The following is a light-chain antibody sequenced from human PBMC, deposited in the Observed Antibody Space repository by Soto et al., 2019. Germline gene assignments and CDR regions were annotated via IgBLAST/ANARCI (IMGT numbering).Light chain of an antibody. CDR1: SGHSNYA. V-gene: IGLV4-69*01. CDR2: VNSDGSH. J-gene: IGLJ2*01. CDR3: QTWGTGIQV. Sequence: QSVLTQSPSASASLGASVKLTCTLSSGHSNYAIAWHQQLPEKGPRYLMKVNSDGSHSKGDGIPDRFSGSSSGAERYLTISNLQSEDEADYYCQTWGTGIQVFGGGTKVTVL.